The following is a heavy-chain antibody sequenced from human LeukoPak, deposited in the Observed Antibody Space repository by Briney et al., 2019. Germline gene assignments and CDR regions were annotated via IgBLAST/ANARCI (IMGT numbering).Heavy chain of an antibody. CDR1: GYSISSGYY. CDR3: ARDTEDSGYDSVYAFDI. CDR2: IYHSGST. D-gene: IGHD5-12*01. V-gene: IGHV4-38-2*02. J-gene: IGHJ3*02. Sequence: SETLSLTCIVSGYSISSGYYWGWIRQPPGKGLEWIGTIYHSGSTYYNPSLKSRVTISVDTSKNQFSLRLSSVTAADTAVYYCARDTEDSGYDSVYAFDIWGQGTMVTVSS.